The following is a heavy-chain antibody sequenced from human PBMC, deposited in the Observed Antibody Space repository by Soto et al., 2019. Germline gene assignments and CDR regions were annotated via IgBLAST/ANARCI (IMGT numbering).Heavy chain of an antibody. CDR3: DRGLREWPYGDSPLDY. J-gene: IGHJ4*02. Sequence: QVQLQESGPGLVKPSQTLSLTCTVSGGSISSGDYYWSWIRQPPGKGLEWIGYIYYSGSTYYNPSLKSRVTIPVETSKNQFSRKLSPVTAADPAVYYCDRGLREWPYGDSPLDYWGQGTLVTVSS. V-gene: IGHV4-30-4*01. CDR1: GGSISSGDYY. D-gene: IGHD4-17*01. CDR2: IYYSGST.